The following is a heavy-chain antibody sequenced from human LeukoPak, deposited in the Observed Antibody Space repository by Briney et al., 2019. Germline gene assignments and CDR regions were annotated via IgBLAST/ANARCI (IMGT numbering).Heavy chain of an antibody. CDR3: TRDWRYCSSSSCLAMDV. J-gene: IGHJ6*02. D-gene: IGHD2-2*01. CDR1: GLTVSSNY. Sequence: GALRLSCAASGLTVSSNYMSWVRQAPGKGLEWVANIERDGSEKYYVDSVKGRFIISRDNAKNSLYLEMNSLRAEDTAVYYCTRDWRYCSSSSCLAMDVWGQGTTVTVSS. V-gene: IGHV3-7*01. CDR2: IERDGSEK.